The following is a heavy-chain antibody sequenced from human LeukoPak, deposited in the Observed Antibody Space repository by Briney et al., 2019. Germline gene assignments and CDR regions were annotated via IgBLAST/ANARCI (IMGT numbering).Heavy chain of an antibody. Sequence: GASVKVSCKASGGTFSSYAINWVRQATGQGLEWMGWMNPNSGNTGYAQKFQGRVTITRNTSISTAYMELSSLRSEDTAVYYCARGLIAARPVYYYYYMDVWGKGTTVTVSS. J-gene: IGHJ6*03. CDR2: MNPNSGNT. D-gene: IGHD6-6*01. V-gene: IGHV1-8*03. CDR3: ARGLIAARPVYYYYYMDV. CDR1: GGTFSSYA.